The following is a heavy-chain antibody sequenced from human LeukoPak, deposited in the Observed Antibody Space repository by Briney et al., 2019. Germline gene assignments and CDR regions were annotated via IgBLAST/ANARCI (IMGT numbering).Heavy chain of an antibody. D-gene: IGHD3-10*02. V-gene: IGHV3-48*03. Sequence: GGSLRLSCAASGFTVSSNYMNWVRQAPGKGLEWVSYISSSGSTIYYADSVKGRFTISRDNAKNSLYLQMNSLRAEDTAVYYCAELGITMIGGVWGKGTTVTVSS. CDR1: GFTVSSNY. CDR3: AELGITMIGGV. J-gene: IGHJ6*04. CDR2: ISSSGSTI.